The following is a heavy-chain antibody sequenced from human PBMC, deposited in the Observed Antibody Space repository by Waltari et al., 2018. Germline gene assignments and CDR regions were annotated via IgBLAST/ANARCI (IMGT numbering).Heavy chain of an antibody. CDR2: IKQDGSEK. Sequence: EVQLVESGGGLVQPGGSLRLSCAASAFTFSSYWMSWVRQAPGKGLEWVANIKQDGSEKYYVDSVKGRSTISRDNAKKSLYLQMNSLRAEDTAVYYCARDGEPFDYWGQGTLVTVSS. CDR3: ARDGEPFDY. J-gene: IGHJ4*02. D-gene: IGHD1-26*01. CDR1: AFTFSSYW. V-gene: IGHV3-7*01.